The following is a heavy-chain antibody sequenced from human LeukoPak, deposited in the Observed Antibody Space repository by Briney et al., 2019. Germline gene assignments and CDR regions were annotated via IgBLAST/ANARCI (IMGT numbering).Heavy chain of an antibody. CDR3: ARGGRRDGSGSYYSSSIRYYYYYGMDV. V-gene: IGHV4-34*01. CDR2: INHSGST. J-gene: IGHJ6*02. D-gene: IGHD3-10*01. CDR1: GGSFSGYY. Sequence: SETLSLTCAVYGGSFSGYYWSWIRQPPGKGLEWIGEINHSGSTNYNPSLKSRVTMSVDTSKNQFSLKLSSVTAADTAVYYCARGGRRDGSGSYYSSSIRYYYYYGMDVWGQGTTVTVSS.